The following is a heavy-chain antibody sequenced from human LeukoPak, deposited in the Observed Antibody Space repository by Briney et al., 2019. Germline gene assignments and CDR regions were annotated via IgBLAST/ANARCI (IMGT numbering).Heavy chain of an antibody. V-gene: IGHV3-33*06. Sequence: PGRSLRLSCAASGFTFSSYGMHWVRQAPGKGLEWVAVIWYDGSNKYYADSVKGRFTISRDNSKNTLYLQMNSLRTEDTAVYYCAKGAMVRGIYYFDYWGQGTLVTVSS. CDR3: AKGAMVRGIYYFDY. CDR1: GFTFSSYG. CDR2: IWYDGSNK. J-gene: IGHJ4*02. D-gene: IGHD3-10*01.